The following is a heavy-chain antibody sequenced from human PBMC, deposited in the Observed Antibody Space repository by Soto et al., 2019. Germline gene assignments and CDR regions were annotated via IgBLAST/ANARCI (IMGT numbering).Heavy chain of an antibody. Sequence: GGSLRLSCAASGFTFSSYGMHWVRQAPGKGLEWVAVISYDGSNKYYADSVKGRFTISRDNSKNTLYLQMNSLRAEDTAVYYCAKDYYGSGSYYQGGYGGNYFDYWGQGTLVTVSS. V-gene: IGHV3-30*18. D-gene: IGHD3-10*01. J-gene: IGHJ4*02. CDR3: AKDYYGSGSYYQGGYGGNYFDY. CDR2: ISYDGSNK. CDR1: GFTFSSYG.